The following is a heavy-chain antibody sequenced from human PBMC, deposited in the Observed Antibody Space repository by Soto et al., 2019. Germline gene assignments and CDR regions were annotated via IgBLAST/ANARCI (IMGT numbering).Heavy chain of an antibody. CDR2: VYYSGNT. D-gene: IGHD3-9*01. J-gene: IGHJ4*02. V-gene: IGHV4-59*11. CDR3: ARALSFHDVLTGRGWVFYFDY. CDR1: GGNIRSHY. Sequence: SESLSLTCTVSGGNIRSHYWTWIRQPTERGLEWIGDVYYSGNTNSNPSLKSRVTISVDTSRSQFSLELKSVTTADTAVCYCARALSFHDVLTGRGWVFYFDYWGQGALVTVSS.